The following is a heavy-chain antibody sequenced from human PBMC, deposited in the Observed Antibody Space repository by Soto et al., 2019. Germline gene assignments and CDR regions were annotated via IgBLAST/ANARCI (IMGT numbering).Heavy chain of an antibody. D-gene: IGHD2-8*01. CDR1: GASLSSGDSY. CDR3: AAEDIVLMVYAFDY. J-gene: IGHJ4*02. V-gene: IGHV4-30-4*01. Sequence: VQLQESGPGLVKPSQTLSLTCTVSGASLSSGDSYWSWIRQPPGKGLEWIGYIYNSGTTSYNPSLKSRVTLSADTSKNQFSLNLSSVTAADTAVYYCAAEDIVLMVYAFDYWGQGILVTVSS. CDR2: IYNSGTT.